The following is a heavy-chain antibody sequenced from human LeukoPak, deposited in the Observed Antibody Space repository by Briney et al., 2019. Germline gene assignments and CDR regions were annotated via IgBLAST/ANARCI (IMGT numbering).Heavy chain of an antibody. CDR1: GYSFTDYY. Sequence: ASVKVSCKASGYSFTDYYMHWVRQAPGQGLEWMGWINPNSGGTNYAQKFQGRVTMTRDTSISTAYMELSRLRSDDTAVYYCARSSAWFHFDYWGQGTLVTVSS. D-gene: IGHD6-19*01. V-gene: IGHV1-2*02. CDR3: ARSSAWFHFDY. CDR2: INPNSGGT. J-gene: IGHJ4*02.